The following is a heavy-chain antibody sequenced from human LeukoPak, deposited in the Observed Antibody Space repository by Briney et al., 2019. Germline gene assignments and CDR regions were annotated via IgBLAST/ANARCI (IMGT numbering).Heavy chain of an antibody. J-gene: IGHJ4*02. D-gene: IGHD6-6*01. CDR3: ARDQRVTGRPDIDY. V-gene: IGHV3-74*03. CDR1: GFAFSSYW. CDR2: ISSDGSST. Sequence: GGSLRLSCAASGFAFSSYWMLWVRQAPGKGLVWVSRISSDGSSTTYADSVKGRFTISRDNAKNTLYLQMNNLRAEDTAMYYCARDQRVTGRPDIDYWGQGTLVIVSS.